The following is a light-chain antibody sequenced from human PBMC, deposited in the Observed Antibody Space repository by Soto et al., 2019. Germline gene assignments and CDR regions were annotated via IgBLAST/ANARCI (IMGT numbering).Light chain of an antibody. CDR2: GAS. V-gene: IGKV3-15*01. CDR1: QSVSSN. CDR3: QQYNNWPPMYT. Sequence: EIVMTQSPATLSVSPGERATLSCRASQSVSSNLAWYQQKPGQAPRLLIYGASTRATGIPARFSGSGSGTEFSLTISSLPSAVFAVYYCQQYNNWPPMYTFGQGTKLEIK. J-gene: IGKJ2*01.